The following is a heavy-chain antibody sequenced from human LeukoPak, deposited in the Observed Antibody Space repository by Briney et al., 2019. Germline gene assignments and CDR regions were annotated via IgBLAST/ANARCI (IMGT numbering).Heavy chain of an antibody. J-gene: IGHJ4*02. D-gene: IGHD5-18*01. CDR1: GFSFSSYD. V-gene: IGHV3-21*01. CDR3: ARLRFGKIGYYYFEY. Sequence: GGSLRLSCAASGFSFSSYDMNWIRQAPGKGLEWVSSISPISTYIFYADSLKGRFTISRDNAKNSVYLEMNSLRAEDTAVYYCARLRFGKIGYYYFEYWGQGTLVIVSS. CDR2: ISPISTYI.